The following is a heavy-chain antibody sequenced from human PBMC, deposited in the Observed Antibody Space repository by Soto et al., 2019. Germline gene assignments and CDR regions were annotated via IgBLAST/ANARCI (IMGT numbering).Heavy chain of an antibody. CDR1: GGSISSYY. J-gene: IGHJ4*02. V-gene: IGHV4-59*01. D-gene: IGHD5-12*01. Sequence: SETLSLTCTVSGGSISSYYWSWIRQPPGKGLEWIGYIYYSGSTNYNPSLKSRVTISVDTSKNQFSLKLSSVTAADTAVYYCARERIDEIVATIHYFDYWGQGTLVTVSS. CDR2: IYYSGST. CDR3: ARERIDEIVATIHYFDY.